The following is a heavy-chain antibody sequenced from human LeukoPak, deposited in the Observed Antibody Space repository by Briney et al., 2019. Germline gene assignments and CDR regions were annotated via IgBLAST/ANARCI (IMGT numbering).Heavy chain of an antibody. D-gene: IGHD1-26*01. CDR3: GRELANNWFDP. J-gene: IGHJ5*02. Sequence: ASVKVSCKASGYTFTGYYMHWVRQAPGQGLEWMGIINPNGGSTSYAQKFQGRVTMTRDMSTSTVYMELSSLRSEDTAVYYCGRELANNWFDPWGQGTLVTVSS. CDR2: INPNGGST. CDR1: GYTFTGYY. V-gene: IGHV1-46*01.